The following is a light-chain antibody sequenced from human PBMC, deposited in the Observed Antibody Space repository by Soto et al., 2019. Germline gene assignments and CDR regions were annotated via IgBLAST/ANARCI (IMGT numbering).Light chain of an antibody. CDR3: QHYNKWRLYT. CDR2: GAS. CDR1: QSVGSH. J-gene: IGKJ2*01. V-gene: IGKV3-15*01. Sequence: DIVSSNCPATLYVSPGERATLSCRASQSVGSHLVWYQQKPGQAPRLLIYGASTRATGIAARFSGSGSRREVDLAGIRVQFGDFAVSYSQHYNKWRLYTVGHG.